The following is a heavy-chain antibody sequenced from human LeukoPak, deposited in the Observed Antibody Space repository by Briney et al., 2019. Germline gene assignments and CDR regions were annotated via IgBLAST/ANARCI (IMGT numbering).Heavy chain of an antibody. J-gene: IGHJ6*03. D-gene: IGHD3-10*02. CDR3: ARGLVPRYYYYMDV. CDR1: GGTFSSYA. V-gene: IGHV1-69*13. CDR2: IIPIFGTT. Sequence: SVKVSCKAPGGTFSSYAISWVRQAPGQGLEWMGGIIPIFGTTNYAQKFQGRVTITADESTSTAYMELSSLRSEDTAVYYCARGLVPRYYYYMDVWGKGTPVTVSS.